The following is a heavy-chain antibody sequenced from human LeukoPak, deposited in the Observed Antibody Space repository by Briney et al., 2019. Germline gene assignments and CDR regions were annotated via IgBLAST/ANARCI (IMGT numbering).Heavy chain of an antibody. D-gene: IGHD6-13*01. CDR1: GGSISSSSYY. CDR2: IYYSGST. V-gene: IGHV4-61*01. CDR3: AAAGISRRFDY. J-gene: IGHJ4*02. Sequence: PSETLSLTCTVSGGSISSSSYYWSWIRQPPGKGLEWIGYIYYSGSTNYNPSLKSRVTISVDTSKNQFSLKLSSVTAADTAVYYCAAAGISRRFDYWGQGTLVTVSS.